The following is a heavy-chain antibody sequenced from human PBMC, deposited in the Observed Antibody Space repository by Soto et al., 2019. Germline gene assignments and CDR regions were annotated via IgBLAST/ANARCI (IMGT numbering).Heavy chain of an antibody. J-gene: IGHJ6*02. CDR1: GYSFTGHY. Sequence: QVQHVQSGAEVKKTGDSVKVSCKASGYSFTGHYMHWVRRAPGRSPEWMGWVNLNTGGTDYAQEFQGRVTMTTATSIRTVYLEVTGLKFDDTAIYYCARDPSSFLGRVYGMDVWGQGTAVTVSS. CDR2: VNLNTGGT. V-gene: IGHV1-2*02. CDR3: ARDPSSFLGRVYGMDV.